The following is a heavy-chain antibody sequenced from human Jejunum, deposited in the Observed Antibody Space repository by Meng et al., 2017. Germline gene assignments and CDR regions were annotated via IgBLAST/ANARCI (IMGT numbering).Heavy chain of an antibody. CDR3: ARGAVDFDY. CDR1: GGTFTSYA. V-gene: IGHV1-69*06. Sequence: VQLVQSGAEEKKPGSSGKVSCKTSGGTFTSYAITWVRQAPGQGLEWMGGIIPISGTTKYAQKLQGRVTITADTSTSTAYMELSSLTSEDTAVYYCARGAVDFDYWGQGTLVTVFS. CDR2: IIPISGTT. J-gene: IGHJ4*02.